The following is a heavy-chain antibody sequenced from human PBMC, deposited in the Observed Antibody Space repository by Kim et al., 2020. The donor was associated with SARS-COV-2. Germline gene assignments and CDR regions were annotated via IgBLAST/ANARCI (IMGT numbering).Heavy chain of an antibody. CDR3: ARSQIPNHYGMDV. CDR2: IYYSGSA. Sequence: SETLSLTCTVSGGSVSSSDYYWGWIRQPPGKGLEWIGSIYYSGSADYKSSLKSRVTISVDTSKNHFSLRLTSVTAADTAVYYCARSQIPNHYGMDVWGQGTTVAVSS. J-gene: IGHJ6*02. CDR1: GGSVSSSDYY. V-gene: IGHV4-39*02.